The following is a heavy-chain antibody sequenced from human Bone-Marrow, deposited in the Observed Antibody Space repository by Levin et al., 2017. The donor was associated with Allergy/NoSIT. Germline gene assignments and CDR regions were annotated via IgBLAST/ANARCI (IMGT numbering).Heavy chain of an antibody. V-gene: IGHV3-23*01. CDR2: MRYSGDTT. Sequence: SCAASGFTFSSYTMTWVRQAPGKGLEWVSTMRYSGDTTHYADSVKGRFTISRDISKDTLFLQMNSLRAEDTALYYCAKGLSSGSPYRAFDMWGQGTMVTVSS. J-gene: IGHJ3*02. D-gene: IGHD1-26*01. CDR3: AKGLSSGSPYRAFDM. CDR1: GFTFSSYT.